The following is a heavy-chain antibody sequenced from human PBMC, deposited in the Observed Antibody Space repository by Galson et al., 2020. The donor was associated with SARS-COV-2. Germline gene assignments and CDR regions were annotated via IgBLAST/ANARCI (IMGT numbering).Heavy chain of an antibody. CDR1: DDSISSSSYY. D-gene: IGHD2-21*01. V-gene: IGHV4-39*07. CDR2: IHHSRSA. Sequence: SQILSPTCTLSDDSISSSSYYWGRIRQPPGNGLEWTGNIHHSRSAYYNPSLKSRVTISLDTSKNQFSLRLSSVTAADTAVYYCARDRPYFCHNGDYTLDYWGQGTLVTVPS. J-gene: IGHJ4*02. CDR3: ARDRPYFCHNGDYTLDY.